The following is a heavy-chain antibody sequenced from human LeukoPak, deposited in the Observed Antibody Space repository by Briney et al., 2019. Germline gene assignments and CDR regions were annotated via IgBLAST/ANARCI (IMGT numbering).Heavy chain of an antibody. CDR2: ISSSSRDI. J-gene: IGHJ4*02. CDR3: ARAFDTPMAESSHY. V-gene: IGHV3-21*01. Sequence: PGGSLRLSCAASGFTFSSYSMNWVPQAPGKGLEWVSSISSSSRDINYADSVRGRFTISRDDAKNSLYLQMNGLRAEDTAVYYCARAFDTPMAESSHYWGQGTLVTVSS. CDR1: GFTFSSYS. D-gene: IGHD5-18*01.